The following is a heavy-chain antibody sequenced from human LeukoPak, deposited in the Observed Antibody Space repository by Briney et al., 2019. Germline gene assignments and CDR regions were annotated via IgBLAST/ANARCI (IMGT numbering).Heavy chain of an antibody. V-gene: IGHV3-74*01. CDR2: INSDGSST. Sequence: PRGSLRLSCTASGFTFSGYWMHWVCQGPGKGLVWVSRINSDGSSTSYADSVKGRFTISRDNAKNTLYLQMNSLRAEDTAVYNCARLVPFDDWGQGNLVTVSS. CDR1: GFTFSGYW. CDR3: ARLVPFDD. J-gene: IGHJ4*02.